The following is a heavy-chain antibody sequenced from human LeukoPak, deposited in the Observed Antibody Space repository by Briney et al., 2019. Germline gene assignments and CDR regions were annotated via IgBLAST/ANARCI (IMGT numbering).Heavy chain of an antibody. CDR3: ASHQVKYDSSFVDY. CDR1: GYTFTGYY. Sequence: GASVKVSCKASGYTFTGYYMHWVRQAPGQGLEWMGRINPNSGGTNYAQKFQGRVTMTRDTSTSTVYMELSSLRSEDTAVYYCASHQVKYDSSFVDYWGQGTLVTVSS. D-gene: IGHD3-22*01. V-gene: IGHV1-2*06. CDR2: INPNSGGT. J-gene: IGHJ4*02.